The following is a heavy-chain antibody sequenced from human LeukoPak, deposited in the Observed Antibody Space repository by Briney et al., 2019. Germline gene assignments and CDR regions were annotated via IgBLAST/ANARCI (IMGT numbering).Heavy chain of an antibody. CDR2: FFYRGST. V-gene: IGHV4-39*07. D-gene: IGHD6-25*01. CDR1: GDSIISSSYY. J-gene: IGHJ6*03. Sequence: KSSETLSLTCTVSGDSIISSSYYWGWIRQPPGKGPEWIGSFFYRGSTFYNPSLQSRAIISVDTSKNQFSLKLNSVTAADTAEYYCACSAQYSYYYYMDVWGKGTTVTVSS. CDR3: ACSAQYSYYYYMDV.